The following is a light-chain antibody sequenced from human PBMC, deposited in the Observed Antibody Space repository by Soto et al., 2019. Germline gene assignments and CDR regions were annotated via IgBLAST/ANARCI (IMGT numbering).Light chain of an antibody. CDR3: PLYGTSPQT. J-gene: IGKJ1*01. Sequence: EIMVSMSPGALSLSTGERATLSCRASQSVSSNYLAWYQQKPGQAPRLLIYDASRRDIGVPDRFSGSGSGTDFTLTIIGLEPEDFAVYFCPLYGTSPQTVGQGTKVDNK. CDR1: QSVSSNY. V-gene: IGKV3-20*01. CDR2: DAS.